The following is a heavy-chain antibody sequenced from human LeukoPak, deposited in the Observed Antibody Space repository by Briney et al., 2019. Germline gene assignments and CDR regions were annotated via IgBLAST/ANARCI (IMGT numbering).Heavy chain of an antibody. CDR1: GGSISSSSYY. D-gene: IGHD6-19*01. CDR2: IYYSGST. V-gene: IGHV4-61*05. J-gene: IGHJ4*02. Sequence: PSETLSLTCTVSGGSISSSSYYWGWIRQPPGKGLEWIGYIYYSGSTNYNPSLKSRVTISIDTSKNQFSLKLSSVTAADTAVYYCAGTSGWYESFDYWGQGTLVTVSS. CDR3: AGTSGWYESFDY.